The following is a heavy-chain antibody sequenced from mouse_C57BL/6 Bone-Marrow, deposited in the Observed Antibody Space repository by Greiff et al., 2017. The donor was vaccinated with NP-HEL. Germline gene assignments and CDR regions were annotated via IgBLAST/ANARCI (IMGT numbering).Heavy chain of an antibody. J-gene: IGHJ4*01. V-gene: IGHV1-7*01. CDR1: GFNIKDDY. Sequence: QVQLQQSGAELVRPGASVKLSCTASGFNIKDDYMHWVKQRPEQGLEWIGYINPSSGYTKYNQKFKDKATLTADKSSSTAYMQLSSLTYEDSAVYYCARDAMDYWGQGTSVTVSS. CDR3: ARDAMDY. CDR2: INPSSGYT.